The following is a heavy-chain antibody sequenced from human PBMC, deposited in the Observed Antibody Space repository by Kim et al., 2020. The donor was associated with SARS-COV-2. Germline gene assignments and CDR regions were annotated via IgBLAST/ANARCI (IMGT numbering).Heavy chain of an antibody. V-gene: IGHV3-23*01. J-gene: IGHJ4*02. Sequence: GGSLRLSCAASGFTFSSYAMSWVRQAPGKGLEWVSAISGSGGSTYYADSVKGRFTISRDNSKNTLYLQMNSLRAEDTAVYYCAKAPGLSGYGRYCFDYWGQGTLVTVSS. CDR1: GFTFSSYA. D-gene: IGHD5-12*01. CDR2: ISGSGGST. CDR3: AKAPGLSGYGRYCFDY.